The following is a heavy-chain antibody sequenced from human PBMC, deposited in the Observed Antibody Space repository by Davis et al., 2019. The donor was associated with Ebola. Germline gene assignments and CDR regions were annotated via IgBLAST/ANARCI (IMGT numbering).Heavy chain of an antibody. Sequence: SETLSLTCTVSGGSINNYFWSWIRQSPGMGLEWIGFIYYTGSTNYNPSLKSRVTFSIDTSKNQFSLKLSSVTAADTAVYYCAKEHYSTSSFDSWGQGALVTVSS. V-gene: IGHV4-59*01. J-gene: IGHJ4*02. CDR1: GGSINNYF. D-gene: IGHD6-6*01. CDR3: AKEHYSTSSFDS. CDR2: IYYTGST.